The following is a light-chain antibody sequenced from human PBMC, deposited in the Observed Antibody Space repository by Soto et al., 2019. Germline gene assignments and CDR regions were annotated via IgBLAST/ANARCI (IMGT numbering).Light chain of an antibody. Sequence: DIQMTQSPSSLSASVGDRVNITCRASQSISSYLNWYQQKPGKAPKLLIHAASSLQSGVPSRFSGSGSGTDFTLTISSLQPEDFATYYCQQSYSTPPSTFGQGTKLEIK. CDR1: QSISSY. V-gene: IGKV1-39*01. CDR3: QQSYSTPPST. J-gene: IGKJ2*01. CDR2: AAS.